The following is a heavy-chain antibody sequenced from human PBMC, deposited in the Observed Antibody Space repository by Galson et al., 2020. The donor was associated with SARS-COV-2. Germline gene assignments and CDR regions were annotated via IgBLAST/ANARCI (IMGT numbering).Heavy chain of an antibody. D-gene: IGHD1-26*01. Sequence: ETSETLSLTCTVSGGSITSGDFCWSWIRQPPGKGLEWIGYIYCHGRTYYNPSLRSRVTSSVDTSKNQFSLTLSSVTAADMAVYYCARVVDPSGRAAGQDFWGQGTLVTGSS. CDR3: ARVVDPSGRAAGQDF. V-gene: IGHV4-30-4*01. J-gene: IGHJ4*02. CDR2: IYCHGRT. CDR1: GGSITSGDFC.